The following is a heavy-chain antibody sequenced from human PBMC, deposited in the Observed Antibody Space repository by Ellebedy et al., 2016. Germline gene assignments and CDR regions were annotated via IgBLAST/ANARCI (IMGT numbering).Heavy chain of an antibody. J-gene: IGHJ4*02. Sequence: GESLKISXGASGFSFNTFFMSWVRQTPGKGLEWVSTISGDGGSTHFADSVKGRFTISRDNSKNTLYLQMDSLRADDTAVYYCRQGHYFGYWGQGTLVTVSS. CDR3: RQGHYFGY. V-gene: IGHV3-23*01. CDR2: ISGDGGST. CDR1: GFSFNTFF.